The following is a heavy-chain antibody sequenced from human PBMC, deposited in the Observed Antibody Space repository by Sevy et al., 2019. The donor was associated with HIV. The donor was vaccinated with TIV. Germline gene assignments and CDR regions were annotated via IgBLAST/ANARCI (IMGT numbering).Heavy chain of an antibody. CDR2: IYYNGYI. CDR1: GGSITSLY. V-gene: IGHV4-59*08. CDR3: AGENAWGRGYS. Sequence: SKTLSLTCTVSGGSITSLYWNWIRQPPGKGLEWIANIYYNGYINYNPSLKSRVTLSLDTSKNQFSLRLSSVTAADTAMYYCAGENAWGRGYSWGQGTLVTVSS. J-gene: IGHJ4*02. D-gene: IGHD1-26*01.